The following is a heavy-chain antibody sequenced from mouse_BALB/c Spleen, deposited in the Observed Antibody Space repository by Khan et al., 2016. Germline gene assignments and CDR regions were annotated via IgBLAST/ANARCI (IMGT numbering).Heavy chain of an antibody. V-gene: IGHV1-87*01. J-gene: IGHJ2*01. D-gene: IGHD2-4*01. CDR2: IYPGDGDT. CDR3: ARSKIRGYFDY. Sequence: PGQGLEWIGAIYPGDGDTRYTQKFKGKATLTADTSSTTAYMQLSSLASEDSAVYYCARSKIRGYFDYWGQGTTLTVSS.